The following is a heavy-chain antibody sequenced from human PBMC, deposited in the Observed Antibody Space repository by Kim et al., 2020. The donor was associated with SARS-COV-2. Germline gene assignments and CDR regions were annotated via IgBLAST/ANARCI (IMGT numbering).Heavy chain of an antibody. D-gene: IGHD2-15*01. CDR2: SSSSASTV. J-gene: IGHJ5*02. V-gene: IGHV3-11*01. Sequence: GGSLRLSCAASGFTFSDYYMSWIRQAPGKGLEWASYSSSSASTVFYADSVKGRFTISRDNAKNSLYLQMNSLRAEDTAVYYCARGGEGYCSGGSCDSDWFDPWGQGTLVTVSS. CDR1: GFTFSDYY. CDR3: ARGGEGYCSGGSCDSDWFDP.